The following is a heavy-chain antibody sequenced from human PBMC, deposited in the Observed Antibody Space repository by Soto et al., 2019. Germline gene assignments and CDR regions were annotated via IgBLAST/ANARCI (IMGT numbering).Heavy chain of an antibody. CDR1: GDTFSTYS. CDR3: ARERSRYDRSGYYRPDY. CDR2: IIPILGTP. Sequence: QVQLVQSGAEVKKPGSSVKVSCKASGDTFSTYSISWVRQALGQGLEWLGGIIPILGTPSYAQRFQGRVTITADKSTRTAYMELSSLRSEDTAVYYCARERSRYDRSGYYRPDYWGQGTLVTVSS. D-gene: IGHD3-22*01. J-gene: IGHJ4*02. V-gene: IGHV1-69*06.